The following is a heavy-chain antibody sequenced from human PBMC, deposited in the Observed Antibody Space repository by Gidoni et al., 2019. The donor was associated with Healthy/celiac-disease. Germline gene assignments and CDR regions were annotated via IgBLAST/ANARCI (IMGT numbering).Heavy chain of an antibody. Sequence: EVQLLESGGGLVQPGGSLRLSCAASGFTFSSYAMSWVRPAPGKGLEWFSAISGSGGSTYYAYSVKGRFTISRGNSKNTLYLQMNSLRAEDTAVYYCAKDKLQRAMVTSGGQGTLVTVSS. CDR2: ISGSGGST. CDR3: AKDKLQRAMVTS. CDR1: GFTFSSYA. V-gene: IGHV3-23*01. J-gene: IGHJ4*02. D-gene: IGHD4-17*01.